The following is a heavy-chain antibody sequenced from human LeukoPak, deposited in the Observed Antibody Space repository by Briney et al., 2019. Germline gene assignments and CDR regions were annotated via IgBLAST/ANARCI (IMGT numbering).Heavy chain of an antibody. Sequence: GASVKVSCKASGYTFTSYGISWVRQAPGQGLEWMGGIITYIGNTNYAQKLQGRVTMTTDTSTTTAYMELRGLRSDDTAVYYCSRRASMENWFDPWGQGSLVTVSS. CDR1: GYTFTSYG. J-gene: IGHJ5*02. D-gene: IGHD6-6*01. CDR3: SRRASMENWFDP. V-gene: IGHV1-18*01. CDR2: IITYIGNT.